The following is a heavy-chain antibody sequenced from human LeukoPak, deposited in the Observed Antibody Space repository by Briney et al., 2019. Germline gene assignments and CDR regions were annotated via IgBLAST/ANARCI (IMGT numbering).Heavy chain of an antibody. Sequence: NPSETLSLTCTVSGGSISSYYWSRIRQPPGKGLEWIGYIYYSGSTNYNPSLKSRVTISVDTSKNQFSLKLSSVTAADTAVYYCAREWDGRYCSGGSCPSGFDYWGQGTLVTVSS. V-gene: IGHV4-59*01. D-gene: IGHD2-15*01. CDR1: GGSISSYY. J-gene: IGHJ4*02. CDR2: IYYSGST. CDR3: AREWDGRYCSGGSCPSGFDY.